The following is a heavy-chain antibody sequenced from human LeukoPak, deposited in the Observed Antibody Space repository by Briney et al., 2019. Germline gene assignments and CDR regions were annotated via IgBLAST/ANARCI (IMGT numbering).Heavy chain of an antibody. D-gene: IGHD3-22*01. J-gene: IGHJ4*02. CDR2: IYTSGST. CDR3: ARDNYYYDSSGSQPFDY. V-gene: IGHV4-4*07. CDR1: GGSISSYY. Sequence: PSETLSLTCTVSGGSISSYYWSWIRQPAGKGLEWIGRIYTSGSTNYNPSLKSRVTMPVDTSKNQFSLKLSSVTAADTAVYYCARDNYYYDSSGSQPFDYWGQGTLVTVSS.